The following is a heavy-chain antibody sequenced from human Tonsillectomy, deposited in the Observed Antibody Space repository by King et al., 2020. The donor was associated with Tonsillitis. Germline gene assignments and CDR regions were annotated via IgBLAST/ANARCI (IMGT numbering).Heavy chain of an antibody. CDR3: AGDQYRGGWYSYYFDY. J-gene: IGHJ4*02. V-gene: IGHV3-33*08. D-gene: IGHD6-19*01. CDR2: IWEDGSNK. Sequence: VQLVESGGGVVQPGWSLRLSCAASGFTFSSFVMHWVRQAPGKGLEWVSVIWEDGSNKYYADSVKGRFTMTRDNSKNTLYLQMNSLRAEDTAEYYCAGDQYRGGWYSYYFDYWGQGTLVTVSS. CDR1: GFTFSSFV.